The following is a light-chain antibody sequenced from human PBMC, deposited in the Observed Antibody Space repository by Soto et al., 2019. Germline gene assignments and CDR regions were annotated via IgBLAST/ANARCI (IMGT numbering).Light chain of an antibody. CDR2: DVS. V-gene: IGKV1-5*01. J-gene: IGKJ1*01. CDR1: QSITTW. Sequence: IQMTQSPSTLSASVGDRVTITFRASQSITTWLAWYQQKPGKAPKLLIYDVSNLESGVPSRFSGSGSETEFTLTISRLQPDDVETYYCQQYNTFWTFGQGTKVDIK. CDR3: QQYNTFWT.